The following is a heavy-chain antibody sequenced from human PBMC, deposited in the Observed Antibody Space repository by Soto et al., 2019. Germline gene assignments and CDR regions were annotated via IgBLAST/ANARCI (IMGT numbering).Heavy chain of an antibody. J-gene: IGHJ3*02. Sequence: ASVKVSCKASGYTFTSYDINWVRQATGQGLEWMGWMNPNIGNTGYAQKFQGRVTMTRNTSISTAYMELISLRFEDTAVYYCASYTSRIDAFDIWGQGTMVTVSS. CDR1: GYTFTSYD. D-gene: IGHD6-13*01. V-gene: IGHV1-8*01. CDR3: ASYTSRIDAFDI. CDR2: MNPNIGNT.